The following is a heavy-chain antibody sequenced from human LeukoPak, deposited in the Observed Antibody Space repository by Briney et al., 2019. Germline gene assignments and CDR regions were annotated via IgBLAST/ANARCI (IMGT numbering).Heavy chain of an antibody. J-gene: IGHJ3*02. D-gene: IGHD6-13*01. V-gene: IGHV4-61*02. CDR2: IYTSGST. Sequence: SETLSLTCTVSGGSLSSGSYYWSWIRQPAGTGLEWIGRIYTSGSTNYNPSLKSRVTISVDTSKNQFSLKLSSVTAADTAVYYCASSSSWFRDAFDIWGQGTMVTVSS. CDR1: GGSLSSGSYY. CDR3: ASSSSWFRDAFDI.